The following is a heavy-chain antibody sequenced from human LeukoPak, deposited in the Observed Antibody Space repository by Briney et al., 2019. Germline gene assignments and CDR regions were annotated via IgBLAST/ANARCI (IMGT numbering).Heavy chain of an antibody. CDR2: IPYDETKI. Sequence: GGSLRLSCAASGFTFSYYGMHWVRQAPGKGLEWVAVIPYDETKIFYGDSVEGRFTISRDNSKNTVYLQMNSLRTEDTAVYYCAKAHLPYAYSGTYYCDYWGQGTLVTVSS. D-gene: IGHD1-26*01. V-gene: IGHV3-30*02. J-gene: IGHJ4*02. CDR1: GFTFSYYG. CDR3: AKAHLPYAYSGTYYCDY.